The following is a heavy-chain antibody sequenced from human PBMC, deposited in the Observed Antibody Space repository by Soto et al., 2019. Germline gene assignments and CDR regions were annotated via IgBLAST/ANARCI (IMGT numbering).Heavy chain of an antibody. CDR3: ARGNWFDP. CDR2: IWYDGSNK. D-gene: IGHD3-10*01. Sequence: PGGSLRLSCAASGFTFGSYGMHWVGQAPGKGLEWVAVIWYDGSNKYYADSVKGRFTISRDNSKNTLYLQMNSLRAEDTAVYECARGNWFDPWGQGTLVTVAS. J-gene: IGHJ5*02. CDR1: GFTFGSYG. V-gene: IGHV3-33*01.